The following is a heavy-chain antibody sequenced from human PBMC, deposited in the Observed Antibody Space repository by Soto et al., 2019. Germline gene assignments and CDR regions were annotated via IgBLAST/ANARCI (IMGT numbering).Heavy chain of an antibody. Sequence: SVKVSCKASGGTFSSYAISWVRQAPGQGLEWMGGIIPIFGTANYAQKFQGRVTITADESTSTAYMELSSLRSEDTAVYYCARNSAYCTNGVCYNPTHYYYGMDVWGQGTTVTVS. J-gene: IGHJ6*02. D-gene: IGHD2-8*01. CDR1: GGTFSSYA. CDR3: ARNSAYCTNGVCYNPTHYYYGMDV. CDR2: IIPIFGTA. V-gene: IGHV1-69*13.